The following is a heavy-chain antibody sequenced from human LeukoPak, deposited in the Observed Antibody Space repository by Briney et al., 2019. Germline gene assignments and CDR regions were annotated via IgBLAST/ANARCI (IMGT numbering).Heavy chain of an antibody. Sequence: PGGSWRLSGADPGFTFADFAMPWVRQAPGKGLEGVSGITWNSGSIGYADSVKGRFTISRDNAKNSLYLQMNSLRAEDTALYYCAKDTSSSGYNWFDPWGQGTLVTVSS. V-gene: IGHV3-9*01. CDR2: ITWNSGSI. D-gene: IGHD6-19*01. CDR1: GFTFADFA. J-gene: IGHJ5*02. CDR3: AKDTSSSGYNWFDP.